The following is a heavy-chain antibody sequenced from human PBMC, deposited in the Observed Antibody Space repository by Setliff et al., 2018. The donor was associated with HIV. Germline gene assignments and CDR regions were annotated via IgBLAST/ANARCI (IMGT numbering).Heavy chain of an antibody. CDR1: GYNFINND. V-gene: IGHV1-8*02. CDR2: MNPNSGNS. CDR3: ARKHKVSLGRGIVVLWGFDP. Sequence: ASVKVSCKASGYNFINNDINWVRQATGQGLEWMGWMNPNSGNSGYAQKFQGRVTMARSTSFSTAYMELSNLTSEDTAIYYRARKHKVSLGRGIVVLWGFDPWGQGTLVTVSS. D-gene: IGHD3-10*01. J-gene: IGHJ5*02.